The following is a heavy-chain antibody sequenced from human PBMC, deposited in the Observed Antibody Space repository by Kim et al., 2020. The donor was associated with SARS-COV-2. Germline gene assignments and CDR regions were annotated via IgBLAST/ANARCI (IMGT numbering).Heavy chain of an antibody. Sequence: SETLSLTCTVSGGSISSYYWSWIRQPPGKGLEWIGYIYYSGSTNYNPSLKSRVTISVDTSKNQFSLKLSSVTAADTAVYYCARVRKEGSSWYEVGGWLDYWGQGTLVTVSS. CDR3: ARVRKEGSSWYEVGGWLDY. D-gene: IGHD6-13*01. J-gene: IGHJ4*02. CDR1: GGSISSYY. V-gene: IGHV4-59*13. CDR2: IYYSGST.